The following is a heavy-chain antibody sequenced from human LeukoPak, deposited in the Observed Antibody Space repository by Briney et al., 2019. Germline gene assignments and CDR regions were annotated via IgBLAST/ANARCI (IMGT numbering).Heavy chain of an antibody. Sequence: PSETLSLTCTVSGGFISSNNYYWGWIRQPPGKGLEWIGSIYYSGSTYYNPSLMSRGTISVDTSKNRFSLKLSSVTAANTAVYYCAREVAGTPWIDYWGQGTLVTVSS. CDR3: AREVAGTPWIDY. CDR1: GGFISSNNYY. J-gene: IGHJ4*02. D-gene: IGHD6-19*01. CDR2: IYYSGST. V-gene: IGHV4-39*02.